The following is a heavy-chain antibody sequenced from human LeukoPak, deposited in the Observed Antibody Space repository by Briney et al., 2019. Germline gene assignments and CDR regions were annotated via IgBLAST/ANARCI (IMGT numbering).Heavy chain of an antibody. CDR2: IKQDGSEK. CDR3: ASDRAYYGSGSYRGEAFDI. D-gene: IGHD3-10*01. Sequence: GALRPFRATLGFNFSSSWMTWVRPAPGQGREWVANIKQDGSEKYYVDSVKGRFTISRDNGKSSLYLQMNSLRAEDTAVYYCASDRAYYGSGSYRGEAFDIWGRGTLVTVSS. J-gene: IGHJ3*02. CDR1: GFNFSSSW. V-gene: IGHV3-7*05.